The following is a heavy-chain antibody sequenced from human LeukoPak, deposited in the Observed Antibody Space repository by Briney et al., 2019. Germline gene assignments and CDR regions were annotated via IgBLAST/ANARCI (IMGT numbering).Heavy chain of an antibody. J-gene: IGHJ5*02. CDR2: INVYNGNT. D-gene: IGHD3-22*01. CDR3: ARDINGYYYDSHGYYPTDL. V-gene: IGHV1-18*01. CDR1: GYIVTSYG. Sequence: ASVTVSCKASGYIVTSYGINWVRQAPGQGLEWMGWINVYNGNTNYPQRLQGRVNMTTDTSTTTAYMELRSLRSDDTAVYYCARDINGYYYDSHGYYPTDLWGQGTLVTVSS.